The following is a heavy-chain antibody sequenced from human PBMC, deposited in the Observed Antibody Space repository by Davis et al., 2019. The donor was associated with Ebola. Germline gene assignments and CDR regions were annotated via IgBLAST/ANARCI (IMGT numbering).Heavy chain of an antibody. CDR2: INPNTGGT. D-gene: IGHD3-10*01. CDR1: GYTFTAYY. J-gene: IGHJ6*02. V-gene: IGHV1-2*02. Sequence: ASVQVSCKASGYTFTAYYIHWVRQAPGQGLEWMGWINPNTGGTNYAQHFQGRATMTRDTSISTAYVQLSSLRSEDTAVFYCVRGMARGDFGLDVWGHGTSVTVSS. CDR3: VRGMARGDFGLDV.